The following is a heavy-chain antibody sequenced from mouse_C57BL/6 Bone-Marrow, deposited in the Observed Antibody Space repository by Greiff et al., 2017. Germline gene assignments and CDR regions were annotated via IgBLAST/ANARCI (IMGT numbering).Heavy chain of an antibody. CDR3: ARNYYGSSSFYAMDY. V-gene: IGHV1-4*01. CDR2: INPSSGYT. D-gene: IGHD1-1*01. J-gene: IGHJ4*01. Sequence: QVHVKQSGAELARPGASVKMSCKASGYTFTSYTMHWVKQRPGQGLEWIGYINPSSGYTKYNQKFKDKATLTADKSSSTAYMQLSSLTSEDSAVYYCARNYYGSSSFYAMDYWGQGTSVTVSS. CDR1: GYTFTSYT.